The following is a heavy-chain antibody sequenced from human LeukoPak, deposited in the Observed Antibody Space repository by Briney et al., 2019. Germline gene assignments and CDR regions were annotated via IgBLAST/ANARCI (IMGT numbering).Heavy chain of an antibody. J-gene: IGHJ4*02. CDR1: GGSISSGGYY. CDR2: IYHSGST. CDR3: ARRKVSVPAAPFDY. V-gene: IGHV4-30-2*01. Sequence: SETLSLTCTVSGGSISSGGYYWSWIRQPPGKGLEWIGYIYHSGSTYYNPSLKSRVTISVDRSKNQFSLKLSSVTAADTAVYYCARRKVSVPAAPFDYWGQGTLVTVSS. D-gene: IGHD2-2*01.